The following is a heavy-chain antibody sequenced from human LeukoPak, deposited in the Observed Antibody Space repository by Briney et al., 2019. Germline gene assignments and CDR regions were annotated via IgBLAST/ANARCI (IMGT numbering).Heavy chain of an antibody. CDR1: GYTLTELS. CDR3: ATSPMTTLPFHYYYGMDV. D-gene: IGHD4-11*01. Sequence: GASVKVSCKVSGYTLTELSMHWVRQAPGKGLEWMGGFDPEDGETIYAQKFRGRVTMTEDTSTDTAYMELSSLRSEDTAVYYCATSPMTTLPFHYYYGMDVWGQGTTVTVSS. CDR2: FDPEDGET. V-gene: IGHV1-24*01. J-gene: IGHJ6*02.